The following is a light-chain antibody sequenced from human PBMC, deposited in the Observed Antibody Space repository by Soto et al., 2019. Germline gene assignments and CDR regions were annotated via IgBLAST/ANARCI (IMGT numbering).Light chain of an antibody. V-gene: IGKV3-20*01. J-gene: IGKJ3*01. CDR1: QSVSSTY. CDR3: QQYGISPFT. Sequence: DIVLTQSPGTLSLSPGERATLSCRASQSVSSTYLAWYQQKPGHAPRLLIYGASNRATDIPDRFSGSGSGTDFTLTISRLEPEDSAVYYCQQYGISPFTFGPGTTVDIK. CDR2: GAS.